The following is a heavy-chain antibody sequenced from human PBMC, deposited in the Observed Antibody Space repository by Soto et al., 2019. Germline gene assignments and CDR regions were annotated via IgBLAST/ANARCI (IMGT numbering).Heavy chain of an antibody. CDR1: GFIYSIYA. CDR2: ISGSGGET. V-gene: IGHV3-23*01. Sequence: EVQLLQSGGGLVQPGGSLRLSCTASGFIYSIYAMAWVRQAPGKGLEWVSAISGSGGETYYADSVKGRFTISRDNSKNTVYLQMTNLRAEDTAVYYCAKEIAVAVATPPEYWGQGTWSPSPQ. CDR3: AKEIAVAVATPPEY. D-gene: IGHD5-12*01. J-gene: IGHJ4*02.